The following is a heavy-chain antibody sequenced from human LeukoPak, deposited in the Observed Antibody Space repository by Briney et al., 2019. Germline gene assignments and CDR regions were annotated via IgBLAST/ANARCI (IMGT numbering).Heavy chain of an antibody. CDR2: ISGSGDRT. CDR3: AKDLRGSGSYFSSVVAFEL. D-gene: IGHD1-26*01. J-gene: IGHJ3*01. CDR1: GFTFSSSA. V-gene: IGHV3-23*01. Sequence: PGGSLRLSCAASGFTFSSSAMSWVRQAPGKGLQWVSSISGSGDRTYYADSVKGRFTISRDNSKNTLYMQMNSLRAEDTAVYYCAKDLRGSGSYFSSVVAFELWGQGTMVTVSS.